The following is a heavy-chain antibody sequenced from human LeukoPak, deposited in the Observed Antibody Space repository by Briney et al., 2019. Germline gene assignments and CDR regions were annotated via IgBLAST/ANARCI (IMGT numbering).Heavy chain of an antibody. V-gene: IGHV4-39*01. Sequence: SETLSLTCTVSGGSISSSSYYWGWIRQPPGKGLEWIGSPYYSGSTYYNPSLKSRVTISVDTSKNQFSLKLSSVTAADTAVYYCARLRRGIVVVPAVKRGFDYWGQGTLVTVSS. D-gene: IGHD2-2*01. CDR2: PYYSGST. CDR1: GGSISSSSYY. CDR3: ARLRRGIVVVPAVKRGFDY. J-gene: IGHJ4*02.